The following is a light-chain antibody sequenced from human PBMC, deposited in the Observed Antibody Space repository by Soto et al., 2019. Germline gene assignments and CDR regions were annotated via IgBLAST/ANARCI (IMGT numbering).Light chain of an antibody. Sequence: SALTQPASVSGSPGQSVTISCTRTSSDIGSYKFVSWFQDHPGEAPMLLIFGGTNRPPGVSNRFSGTKSGNSASLTISGLQAEDEASYFCSSSRNTNSLLIFGGGTKV. CDR1: SSDIGSYKF. CDR2: GGT. V-gene: IGLV2-14*01. J-gene: IGLJ6*01. CDR3: SSSRNTNSLLI.